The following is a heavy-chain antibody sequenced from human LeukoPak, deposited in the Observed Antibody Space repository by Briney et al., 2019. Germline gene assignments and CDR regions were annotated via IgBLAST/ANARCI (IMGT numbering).Heavy chain of an antibody. CDR3: ARARIGYTRYDAFGI. CDR2: IKQDGSEK. Sequence: GGSLRLSCAASGFSFNSYWMSWVRQAPGKGLDWVANIKQDGSEKDYVDSVKGRFTISRDNAKDSVYLQMNGLRAEDTAVYYCARARIGYTRYDAFGIWGQGTMVTVSS. V-gene: IGHV3-7*04. J-gene: IGHJ3*02. CDR1: GFSFNSYW. D-gene: IGHD5-18*01.